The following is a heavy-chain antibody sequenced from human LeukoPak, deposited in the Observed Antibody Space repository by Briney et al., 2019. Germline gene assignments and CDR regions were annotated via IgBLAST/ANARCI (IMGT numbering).Heavy chain of an antibody. CDR2: INHSGST. Sequence: SETLSLTCAVYGGSFSGYYWSWIRQPPGKGLEWIGEINHSGSTNYNPSLKSRVTISVDTSKNQFSLKLSSVTAADTAVYYCARHHDYVWGSYRYLPWFDPWGQGTLATVSS. CDR3: ARHHDYVWGSYRYLPWFDP. D-gene: IGHD3-16*02. J-gene: IGHJ5*02. CDR1: GGSFSGYY. V-gene: IGHV4-34*01.